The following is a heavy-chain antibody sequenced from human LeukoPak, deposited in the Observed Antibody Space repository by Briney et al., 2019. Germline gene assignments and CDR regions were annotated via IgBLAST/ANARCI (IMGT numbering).Heavy chain of an antibody. V-gene: IGHV3-7*01. J-gene: IGHJ4*02. CDR3: ARDRARNYFDY. D-gene: IGHD6-6*01. CDR1: GFSFSSYW. CDR2: IKQDGSEK. Sequence: GGSLRLSCAASGFSFSSYWMSWVRQAPGKGLEWVANIKQDGSEKYYVDSVKGRFTISRDNAKNSLYLQMDSLRAEDTAVYYCARDRARNYFDYWGQGTLVTVSS.